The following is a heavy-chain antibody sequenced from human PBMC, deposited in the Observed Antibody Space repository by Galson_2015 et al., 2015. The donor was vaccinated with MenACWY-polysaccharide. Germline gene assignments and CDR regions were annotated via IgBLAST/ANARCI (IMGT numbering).Heavy chain of an antibody. Sequence: SLRLSCAASGFTFSSYAMSWVRQAPGKGLEWVSGVSASGGSTVYTDSAKGRFTTSRDNSKRSLYLQMNSLRAEDMAVYYCAKDTGPGEYAYSWGTFDIWGRGTMVTVSS. J-gene: IGHJ3*02. CDR1: GFTFSSYA. V-gene: IGHV3-23*01. CDR3: AKDTGPGEYAYSWGTFDI. CDR2: VSASGGST. D-gene: IGHD3-10*01.